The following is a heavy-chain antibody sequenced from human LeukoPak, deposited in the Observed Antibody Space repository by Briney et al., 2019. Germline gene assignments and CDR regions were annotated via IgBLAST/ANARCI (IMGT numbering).Heavy chain of an antibody. CDR1: GFAFSDYS. D-gene: IGHD5-18*01. J-gene: IGHJ4*02. Sequence: GGSLRLSCAASGFAFSDYSMNWVRQAPGKGLEWVSYISSSDNTIQYADSVKGRFTISRDNAKNSLYLEMNSLRDEDTAVYYCARVHRGYSYGRLDYWGQGTLVTVSS. CDR2: ISSSDNTI. CDR3: ARVHRGYSYGRLDY. V-gene: IGHV3-48*02.